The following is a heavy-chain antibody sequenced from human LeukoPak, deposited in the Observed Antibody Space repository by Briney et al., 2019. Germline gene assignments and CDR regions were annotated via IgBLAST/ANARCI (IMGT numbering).Heavy chain of an antibody. V-gene: IGHV3-30-3*01. CDR1: GFTFSSYA. D-gene: IGHD3-22*01. CDR3: ARDYYDSSAGTGLIDY. J-gene: IGHJ4*02. CDR2: ISYDGSNK. Sequence: GGSLRLSCAASGFTFSSYAMHWVRQAPGKGLEWVAVISYDGSNKYYVDSVKGRFTISRDNSKNTLYLQMNSLRAEDTAVYYCARDYYDSSAGTGLIDYWGQGTLVTVSS.